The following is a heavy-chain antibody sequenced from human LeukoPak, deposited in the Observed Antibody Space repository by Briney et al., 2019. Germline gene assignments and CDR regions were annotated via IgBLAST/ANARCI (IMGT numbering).Heavy chain of an antibody. V-gene: IGHV1-24*01. CDR3: ATLRMQGYYFDY. D-gene: IGHD2-8*01. CDR1: GYTLTELS. J-gene: IGHJ4*02. Sequence: ASVKVSCKVSGYTLTELSMHWVRQAPRKGLEWMGGFDPEDGETIYAQRFQGRVTMTEDTSTDTAYMELSSLGSEDTAVYYCATLRMQGYYFDYWGQGTLVTVSS. CDR2: FDPEDGET.